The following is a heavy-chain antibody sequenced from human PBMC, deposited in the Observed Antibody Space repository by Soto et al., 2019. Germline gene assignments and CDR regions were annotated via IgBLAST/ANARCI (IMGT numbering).Heavy chain of an antibody. CDR2: IDPSDSYT. J-gene: IGHJ4*02. V-gene: IGHV5-10-1*01. CDR1: GYSFTSYW. D-gene: IGHD2-21*02. Sequence: GESLKISCKGSGYSFTSYWISWVRQMPGEGLEWMGRIDPSDSYTNYSPSFQGHVTISADKSISTAYLQMNSLRAEDTAIYYCAKDDVSGDGLWLVSDWGQGTPVTVSS. CDR3: AKDDVSGDGLWLVSD.